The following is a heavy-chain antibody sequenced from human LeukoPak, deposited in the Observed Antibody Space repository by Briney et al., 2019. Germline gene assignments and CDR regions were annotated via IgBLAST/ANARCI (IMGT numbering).Heavy chain of an antibody. J-gene: IGHJ5*02. CDR2: ISYDGSNK. Sequence: PGRSLRLSCAASGFTFSSYAMHRVRQAPGKGLEWVAVISYDGSNKYYADSVKGRFTISRDNSKNTLYLQMNSLRAEDTAVYYCARDGSPNWFGIDNWFDPWGQGTLVTVSS. D-gene: IGHD3-10*01. V-gene: IGHV3-30*04. CDR1: GFTFSSYA. CDR3: ARDGSPNWFGIDNWFDP.